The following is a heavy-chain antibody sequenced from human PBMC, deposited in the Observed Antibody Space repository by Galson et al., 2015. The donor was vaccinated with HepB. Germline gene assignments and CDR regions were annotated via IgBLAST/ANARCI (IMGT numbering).Heavy chain of an antibody. CDR1: GFIFDDCA. V-gene: IGHV3-23*01. Sequence: SLRLSCAAAGFIFDDCAMHWVRQVPGKGLEWVSSISGVGISAYYADSVKGRFTISRDNSKNTLYLQMNSLRAEDTAVYYCAKGRSSSWPPFDSWGQGTLVTVSS. D-gene: IGHD6-13*01. CDR2: ISGVGISA. J-gene: IGHJ4*02. CDR3: AKGRSSSWPPFDS.